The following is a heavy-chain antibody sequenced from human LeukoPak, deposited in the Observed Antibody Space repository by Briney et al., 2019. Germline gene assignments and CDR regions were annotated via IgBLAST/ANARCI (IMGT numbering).Heavy chain of an antibody. D-gene: IGHD2-21*02. J-gene: IGHJ5*02. V-gene: IGHV1-8*01. CDR2: MNPNSGNT. CDR3: ASSVVTAMGWFDP. Sequence: ASVKVSCKASGYTFTSYDINWVRQATGQGLEWMGGMNPNSGNTDYAQKFQGRVTMTRSTSISTAYMELSSLRSEDTAVYYCASSVVTAMGWFDPWGQGTLVTVSS. CDR1: GYTFTSYD.